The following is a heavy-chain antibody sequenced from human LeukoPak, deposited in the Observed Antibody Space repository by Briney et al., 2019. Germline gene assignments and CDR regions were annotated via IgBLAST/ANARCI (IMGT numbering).Heavy chain of an antibody. D-gene: IGHD2-21*01. CDR2: IYYSGST. J-gene: IGHJ6*02. CDR1: GGSISSGGYY. V-gene: IGHV4-31*03. CDR3: ARGWWLLNYYGMDV. Sequence: SQTLSLTCTVSGGSISSGGYYWSWVRQHPGKGLEWIGYIYYSGSTYYNPSLKSRVTISVDTSKNQFSLKLSSVTAADTAVYYCARGWWLLNYYGMDVWGQGTTVTVSS.